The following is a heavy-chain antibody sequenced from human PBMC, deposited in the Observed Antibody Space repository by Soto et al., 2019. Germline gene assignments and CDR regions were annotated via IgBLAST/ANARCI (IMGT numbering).Heavy chain of an antibody. CDR2: IIPIFGRA. CDR1: GGTFSSYA. D-gene: IGHD2-21*02. Sequence: QLQLVQSGAEVKKPGSSVKVSCKASGGTFSSYAFSWVRQAPGQGLEWMGGIIPIFGRANYAQKFQGSDTLTAEESTSTGDMELSRLRPEDTAVYYCAGDPSYSDNGMVVTAKYGMDCWGQGTTVT. CDR3: AGDPSYSDNGMVVTAKYGMDC. J-gene: IGHJ6*02. V-gene: IGHV1-69*12.